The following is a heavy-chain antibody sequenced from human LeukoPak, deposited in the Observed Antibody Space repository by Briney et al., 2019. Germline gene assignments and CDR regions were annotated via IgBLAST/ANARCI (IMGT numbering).Heavy chain of an antibody. CDR2: IYYSGST. Sequence: SETLSLTCTVSGGSISSYYWSWIRQPPGKGLEWIGYIYYSGSTDYNPSLKSRVTISVDTSKNQFSLKLSSVTAADTAVYYCARITGWELSPPYWYFDLWGRGTLVTVSS. D-gene: IGHD1-26*01. CDR1: GGSISSYY. J-gene: IGHJ2*01. CDR3: ARITGWELSPPYWYFDL. V-gene: IGHV4-59*08.